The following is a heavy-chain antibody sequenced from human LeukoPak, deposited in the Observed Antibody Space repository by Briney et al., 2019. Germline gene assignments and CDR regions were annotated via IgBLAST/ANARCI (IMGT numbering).Heavy chain of an antibody. CDR2: ISSSSSYI. D-gene: IGHD3-22*01. Sequence: GGSVRISCGASGFNINSYSMNWVRQAPGKGLEWVSSISSSSSYIYYADSVKGRFTISRDNAKNSLYLQMNSLRAEDTAAYYCASLGDYDSSGYYYPHAFDIWGQGTMVTVSS. CDR1: GFNINSYS. J-gene: IGHJ3*02. CDR3: ASLGDYDSSGYYYPHAFDI. V-gene: IGHV3-21*01.